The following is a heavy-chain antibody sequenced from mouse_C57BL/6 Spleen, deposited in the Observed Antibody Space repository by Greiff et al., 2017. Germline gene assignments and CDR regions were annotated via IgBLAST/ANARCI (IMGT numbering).Heavy chain of an antibody. J-gene: IGHJ2*01. CDR2: IDPETGGT. CDR1: GYTFTDYE. V-gene: IGHV1-15*01. CDR3: TTYYYGRYFDY. D-gene: IGHD1-1*01. Sequence: QVQLQQSGAELVRPGASVTLSCKASGYTFTDYEMHWVKQTPVHGLEWIGAIDPETGGTAYNQKFKGKAILTADKSSSTAYMKLRSLTSEDSAVYYCTTYYYGRYFDYWGQGTTLTVSS.